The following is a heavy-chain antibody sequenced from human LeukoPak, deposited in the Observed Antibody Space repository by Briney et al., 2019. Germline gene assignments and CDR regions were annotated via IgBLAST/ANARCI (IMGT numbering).Heavy chain of an antibody. V-gene: IGHV4-61*08. CDR2: IYYSGST. D-gene: IGHD3-22*01. CDR1: GGSISSGDYY. J-gene: IGHJ4*02. CDR3: AIQGRGDSSGYYLVDY. Sequence: PSQTLSLTCTVSGGSISSGDYYWSWIRQPPGKGLEWIGYIYYSGSTNYNPSLKSRVTISVDTSKNQFSLKLSSVTAADTAVYYCAIQGRGDSSGYYLVDYWGQGTLVTVSS.